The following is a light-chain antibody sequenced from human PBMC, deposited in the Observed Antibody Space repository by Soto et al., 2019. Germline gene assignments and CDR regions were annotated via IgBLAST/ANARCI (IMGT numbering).Light chain of an antibody. CDR2: DVT. J-gene: IGLJ1*01. V-gene: IGLV2-11*01. CDR3: CSYSGTYSFV. Sequence: QSVLTQPRSVSGSPGQSVTISCTGTSSDIGNYNYVSWYQQHPGKAPKLLIYDVTKRPSGVPDRFSGSKSGNTASLTISGLQAEDEADYYCCSYSGTYSFVFGTGTKVHRP. CDR1: SSDIGNYNY.